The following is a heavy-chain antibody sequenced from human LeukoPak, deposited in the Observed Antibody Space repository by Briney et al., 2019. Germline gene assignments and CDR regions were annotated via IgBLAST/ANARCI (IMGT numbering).Heavy chain of an antibody. CDR2: IYTSGST. Sequence: SETLSLTCTVSGGSISSYYWSWIRQPAGKGLEWIGRIYTSGSTNYNPSLKSRVTMSVDTSKNQFSLKLSSVTAADTAVYYCARDRVDIRSDAFDIWGRGTMVTVSS. V-gene: IGHV4-4*07. CDR3: ARDRVDIRSDAFDI. CDR1: GGSISSYY. D-gene: IGHD4-17*01. J-gene: IGHJ3*02.